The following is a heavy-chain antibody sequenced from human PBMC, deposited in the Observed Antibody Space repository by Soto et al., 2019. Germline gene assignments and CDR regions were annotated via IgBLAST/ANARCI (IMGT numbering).Heavy chain of an antibody. CDR2: IGVSSDSI. CDR1: GFTFSSYS. D-gene: IGHD4-17*01. Sequence: PGGSLRLSCAASGFTFSSYSMNWVRQAPGKGLEWASSIGVSSDSISYADSVKGRFTISRDNAQMSLYLQMSSLRAEDTAVYYCARELCGDYAIDSWGQGTLGTVSA. CDR3: ARELCGDYAIDS. V-gene: IGHV3-21*01. J-gene: IGHJ4*02.